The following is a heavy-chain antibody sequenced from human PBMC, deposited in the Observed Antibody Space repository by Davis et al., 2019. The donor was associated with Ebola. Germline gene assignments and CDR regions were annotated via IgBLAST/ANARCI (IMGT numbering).Heavy chain of an antibody. V-gene: IGHV1-69*13. CDR1: GYTFTGYY. CDR3: ARVNKQGWLHIDY. J-gene: IGHJ4*02. Sequence: SVKVSCKASGYTFTGYYMHWVRQAPGQGLEWMGGIIPIFGTANYAQKFQGRVTITADESTSTAYMELSSLRSEDTAVYYCARVNKQGWLHIDYWGQGTLVTVSS. CDR2: IIPIFGTA. D-gene: IGHD5-24*01.